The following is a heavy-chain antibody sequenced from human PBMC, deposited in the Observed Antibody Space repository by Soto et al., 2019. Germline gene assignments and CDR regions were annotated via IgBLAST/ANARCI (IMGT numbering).Heavy chain of an antibody. D-gene: IGHD3-10*01. CDR3: ARVTAGSGSYQIDL. V-gene: IGHV3-21*02. CDR2: IGRVSTYI. Sequence: VQLVESGGGLVKPGGSLRLSCVASGFPFSSLSLNWVRQAPGKGLEWVSSIGRVSTYIYYADSVRGRFTVSRDNAKNSVYLQMNGLTAEDSGIYYCARVTAGSGSYQIDLWGQGTLVTVSS. CDR1: GFPFSSLS. J-gene: IGHJ4*02.